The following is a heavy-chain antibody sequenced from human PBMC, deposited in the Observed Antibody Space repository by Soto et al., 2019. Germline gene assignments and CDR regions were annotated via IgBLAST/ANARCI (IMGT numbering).Heavy chain of an antibody. CDR2: ITSKTDGGTT. CDR1: GFTFSNAW. J-gene: IGHJ6*02. V-gene: IGHV3-15*01. Sequence: GGSLRLSCAASGFTFSNAWMSWVRQAPGKGLEWVGRITSKTDGGTTDYAAPVKGRFTISRGDSKNALYLQMNSLKTEDTAGYYCTTRGGRFLEWPSDQDGRGQGTTVTV. D-gene: IGHD3-3*01. CDR3: TTRGGRFLEWPSDQDG.